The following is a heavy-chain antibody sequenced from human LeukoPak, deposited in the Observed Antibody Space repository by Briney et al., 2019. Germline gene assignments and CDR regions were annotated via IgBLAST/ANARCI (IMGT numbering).Heavy chain of an antibody. CDR2: IIPIFGTA. V-gene: IGHV1-69*06. J-gene: IGHJ4*02. D-gene: IGHD5-12*01. CDR3: ASNRGYSGYDLDY. CDR1: GGTFSSYA. Sequence: ASVKVSCKASGGTFSSYAISWVRQAPGQGLEWMGGIIPIFGTANYAQKFQGRVTITADKSTSTAYMELSSLRSEDTAVYYCASNRGYSGYDLDYWGQGTLVTVSS.